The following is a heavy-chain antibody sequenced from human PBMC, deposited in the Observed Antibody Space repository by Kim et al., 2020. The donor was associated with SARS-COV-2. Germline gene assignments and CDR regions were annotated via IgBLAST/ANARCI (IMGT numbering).Heavy chain of an antibody. V-gene: IGHV3-33*01. CDR1: GFTFSSYG. CDR2: IWYDGSNK. Sequence: GGSLRLSCAASGFTFSSYGMPWVRQAPGKGLEWVAVIWYDGSNKYYADSVKGRFTISRDNSKNTLYLQMNSRRAEDTAVYYCARERQDDSSGPYYFDYWGQGTLVTVSS. CDR3: ARERQDDSSGPYYFDY. D-gene: IGHD3-22*01. J-gene: IGHJ4*02.